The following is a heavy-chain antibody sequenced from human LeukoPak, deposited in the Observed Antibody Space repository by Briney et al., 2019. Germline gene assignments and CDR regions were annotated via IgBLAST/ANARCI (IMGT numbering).Heavy chain of an antibody. D-gene: IGHD4-17*01. CDR1: GGPINNYF. CDR3: AREQTTGFDQ. Sequence: PSETLSLTCTVSGGPINNYFWSWIRQPAGKGLEWMGRIYSSGSTSYNTSLKNRLTMSLDKTKNQVSLKLTSVTAADTAMYVCAREQTTGFDQWGQGTLVTVS. CDR2: IYSSGST. V-gene: IGHV4-4*07. J-gene: IGHJ4*02.